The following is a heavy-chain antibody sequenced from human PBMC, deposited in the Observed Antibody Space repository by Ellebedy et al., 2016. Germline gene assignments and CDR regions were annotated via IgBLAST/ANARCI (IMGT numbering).Heavy chain of an antibody. CDR1: GGSFSGYY. Sequence: SETLSLTCAVYGGSFSGYYWSWIRQPPGKGLEWIGEINHSGSTNYNPSLKSRVTISVDTSKNQFSLKLSSVTAADTAVYYCARRDTAITEFDYWGQGTLVTVSS. D-gene: IGHD5-18*01. V-gene: IGHV4-34*01. CDR2: INHSGST. CDR3: ARRDTAITEFDY. J-gene: IGHJ4*02.